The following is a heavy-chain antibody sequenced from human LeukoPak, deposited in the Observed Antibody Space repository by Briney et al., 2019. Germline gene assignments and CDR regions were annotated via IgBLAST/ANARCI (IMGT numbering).Heavy chain of an antibody. D-gene: IGHD3-22*01. CDR1: GYTFTGYY. Sequence: GASVKVSCKASGYTFTGYYIHWVRQAPGQGLEWMGIINPSDGTTSYAQKFQGRVTMTRDTSTSTVYMEMRGLRSEDTAVYYCARAPANKYDSRLTEDYWGQGTLVTVSS. CDR2: INPSDGTT. V-gene: IGHV1-46*01. J-gene: IGHJ4*02. CDR3: ARAPANKYDSRLTEDY.